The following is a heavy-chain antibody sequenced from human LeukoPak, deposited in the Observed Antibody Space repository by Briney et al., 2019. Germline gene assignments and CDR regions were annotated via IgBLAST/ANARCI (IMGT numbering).Heavy chain of an antibody. D-gene: IGHD3-10*01. CDR3: ARSDPYGSGSLMRDY. V-gene: IGHV1-18*01. J-gene: IGHJ4*02. Sequence: ASVRVSCKASDYTFTSYGISWVRQAPGQGLEWMAWISVYNGNTKYAQKFQGRVTMTTDTSTSTAYMELRSLRSDDTAVYYCARSDPYGSGSLMRDYWGQGTLVTVSS. CDR2: ISVYNGNT. CDR1: DYTFTSYG.